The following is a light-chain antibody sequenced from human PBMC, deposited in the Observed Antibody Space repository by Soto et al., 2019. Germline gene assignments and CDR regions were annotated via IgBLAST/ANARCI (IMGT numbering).Light chain of an antibody. Sequence: QSALTQPPSASGSPGQSVTISCTGTSSDVGGYNYVSWYQQHPGKAPKLMIYEVSKRPSGVPDRFSGSKSGNTASLTVSGLQAEDEADYYCAAWDDSLNGLLFGGGTKLTVL. CDR1: SSDVGGYNY. J-gene: IGLJ3*02. V-gene: IGLV2-8*01. CDR3: AAWDDSLNGLL. CDR2: EVS.